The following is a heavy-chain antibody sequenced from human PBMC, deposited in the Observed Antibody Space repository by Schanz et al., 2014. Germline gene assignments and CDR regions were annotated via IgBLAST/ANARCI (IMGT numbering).Heavy chain of an antibody. CDR3: ASPSGYSDYGTYFDF. CDR2: IATSSSTR. J-gene: IGHJ4*02. CDR1: GFDFNSYS. V-gene: IGHV3-48*01. Sequence: EVRLVESGGGLVQPGGSLRLSCEASGFDFNSYSMNWVRQVPGKGLEWLSYIATSSSTRHYADSVKGRVTISRDNSRNTRYLQMNSLRTEDTAVYYCASPSGYSDYGTYFDFWGQGTLVTVSS. D-gene: IGHD5-12*01.